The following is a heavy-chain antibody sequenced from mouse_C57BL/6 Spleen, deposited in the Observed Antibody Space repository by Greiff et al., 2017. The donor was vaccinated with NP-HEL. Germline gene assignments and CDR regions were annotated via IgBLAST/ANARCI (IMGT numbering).Heavy chain of an antibody. CDR2: IDPETGGT. Sequence: QVQLQQSGAELVRPGASVTLSCKASGYTFTDYEMHWVKQTPVHGLEWIGAIDPETGGTAYNQKFKGKAILTADKSSSTAYMELRSLTSEDSAVYYCTRVTTVVGYYAMDYWGQGTSVTVSS. CDR3: TRVTTVVGYYAMDY. D-gene: IGHD1-1*01. J-gene: IGHJ4*01. CDR1: GYTFTDYE. V-gene: IGHV1-15*01.